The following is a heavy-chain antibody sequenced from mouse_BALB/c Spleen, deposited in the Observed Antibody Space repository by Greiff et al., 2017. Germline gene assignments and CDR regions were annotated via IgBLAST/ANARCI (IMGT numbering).Heavy chain of an antibody. CDR1: GYTFTSYW. V-gene: IGHV1-69*02. CDR2: IYPSDSYT. Sequence: QVQLQQPGAELVRPGASVKLSCKASGYTFTSYWINWVKQRPGQGLEWIGNIYPSDSYTNYNQKFKDKATLTVDKSSSTAYMQLSSPTSEDSAVYYCTIKITGVAYWGQGTLVTVSA. J-gene: IGHJ3*01. D-gene: IGHD2-4*01. CDR3: TIKITGVAY.